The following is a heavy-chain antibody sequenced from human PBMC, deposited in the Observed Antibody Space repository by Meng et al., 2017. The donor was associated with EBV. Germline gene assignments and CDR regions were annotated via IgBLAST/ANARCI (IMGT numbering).Heavy chain of an antibody. J-gene: IGHJ4*02. V-gene: IGHV1-69*06. CDR1: GGTFSSYA. D-gene: IGHD6-13*01. CDR2: IIPIFGTA. CDR3: ARAEIAAAGRLDY. Sequence: VMVVQCGAEVKKPGSSVKVSCKASGGTFSSYAISWVRQAPGQGLEWMGGIIPIFGTANYAQKFQGRVTITADKSTSTAYMELSSLRSEDTAVYYCARAEIAAAGRLDYWGQGTLVTVSS.